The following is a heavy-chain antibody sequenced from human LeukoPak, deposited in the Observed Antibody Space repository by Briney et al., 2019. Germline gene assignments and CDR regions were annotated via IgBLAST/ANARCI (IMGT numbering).Heavy chain of an antibody. Sequence: ASVKVSCKASGYTFSSYGIGWVRQAPGQGLEWMGWISAYNGDTKYAQKLQGRVTMSTDTSTSTAYMELRSLRSDDTAVYYCARDGGYYYGSGTFVGVWGQRTLVTVSS. V-gene: IGHV1-18*01. D-gene: IGHD3-10*01. CDR1: GYTFSSYG. CDR2: ISAYNGDT. CDR3: ARDGGYYYGSGTFVGV. J-gene: IGHJ4*02.